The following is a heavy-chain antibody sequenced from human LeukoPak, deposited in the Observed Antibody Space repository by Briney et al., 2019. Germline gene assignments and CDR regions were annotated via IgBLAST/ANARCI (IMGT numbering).Heavy chain of an antibody. V-gene: IGHV4-39*01. D-gene: IGHD2-2*01. Sequence: SETLPLTCTVSGGSISSSSYYWGWIRQPPGKGLEWIGSIYYSGSTYYNPSLKSRVTISVDTSKNQFSLKLSSVTAADTAVSYCARALQDIVVVPAAAFDYWGQGTLVTVSS. CDR3: ARALQDIVVVPAAAFDY. J-gene: IGHJ4*02. CDR2: IYYSGST. CDR1: GGSISSSSYY.